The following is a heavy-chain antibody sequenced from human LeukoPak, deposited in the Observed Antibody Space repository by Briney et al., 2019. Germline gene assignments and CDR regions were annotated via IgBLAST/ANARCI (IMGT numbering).Heavy chain of an antibody. D-gene: IGHD3-22*01. J-gene: IGHJ4*02. Sequence: ASVKVSCKASGYTFTGYYMHWVRQAPGQGLERMGRINPNSGGTNYAQKFQGRVTMTRDTSISTAYMELSRLRSDDTAVYYCALRLSTYYYDSSGLYGDYWGQGTLVTVSS. CDR3: ALRLSTYYYDSSGLYGDY. V-gene: IGHV1-2*06. CDR2: INPNSGGT. CDR1: GYTFTGYY.